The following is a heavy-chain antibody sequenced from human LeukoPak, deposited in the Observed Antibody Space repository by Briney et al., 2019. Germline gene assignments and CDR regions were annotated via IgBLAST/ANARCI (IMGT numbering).Heavy chain of an antibody. Sequence: GGSLRLSCAASGFTFSSYGMHWVRQAPGKGLEWVANIKQDGSEKYYVDSVKGRFTISRDNAKNSLYLQMNSLRAEDTAVYYCATYGDYEGILDYWGQGTLVTVSS. D-gene: IGHD4-17*01. CDR3: ATYGDYEGILDY. CDR1: GFTFSSYG. V-gene: IGHV3-7*01. J-gene: IGHJ4*02. CDR2: IKQDGSEK.